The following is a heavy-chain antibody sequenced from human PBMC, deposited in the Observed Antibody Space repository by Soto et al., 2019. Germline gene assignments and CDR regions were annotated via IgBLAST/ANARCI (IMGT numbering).Heavy chain of an antibody. CDR3: AAAELIEYSSSAPDY. V-gene: IGHV1-58*01. J-gene: IGHJ4*02. CDR1: GFTFTSSA. D-gene: IGHD6-6*01. Sequence: SVKVSCKASGFTFTSSAVQWVRQARGQRLEWIGWIVVGSGNTNYAQKFRERVTITRDMSTSTAYMELSSLRSEDTAVYYCAAAELIEYSSSAPDYWGQGTLVTVSS. CDR2: IVVGSGNT.